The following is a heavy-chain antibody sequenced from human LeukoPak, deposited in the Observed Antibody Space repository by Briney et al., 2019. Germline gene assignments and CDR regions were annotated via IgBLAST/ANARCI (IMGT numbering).Heavy chain of an antibody. CDR3: ASRNPLGLDFQH. V-gene: IGHV3-11*01. CDR2: ISSSGSTI. J-gene: IGHJ1*01. Sequence: TGGSLRLSCAASGFTFSDYYMSWIRQAPGKGLEWVSYISSSGSTIYYADSVKGRFTISRDNAKNSLYLQMNSLRAEDTAVYYCASRNPLGLDFQHWGQGTLVTVSS. D-gene: IGHD1-14*01. CDR1: GFTFSDYY.